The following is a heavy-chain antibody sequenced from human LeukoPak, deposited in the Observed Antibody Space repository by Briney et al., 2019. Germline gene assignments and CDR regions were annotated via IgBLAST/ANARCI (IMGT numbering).Heavy chain of an antibody. V-gene: IGHV1-69*05. Sequence: GASVKVSCKASGGTFSSYAISWVRQAPGQGLEWMGGIIPIFGTANYAQKFQGRVTITTDESTSTAYMELSSLRSEDTAVYYCAKDRYYDFWSGPRGWFDPWGQGTLVTVSS. CDR3: AKDRYYDFWSGPRGWFDP. CDR2: IIPIFGTA. CDR1: GGTFSSYA. J-gene: IGHJ5*02. D-gene: IGHD3-3*01.